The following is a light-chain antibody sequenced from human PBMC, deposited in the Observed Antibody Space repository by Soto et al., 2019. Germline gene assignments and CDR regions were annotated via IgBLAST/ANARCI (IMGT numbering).Light chain of an antibody. CDR3: GTWDSRLNPDE. Sequence: QSVLTQPPSVSAALGQKVTISCSGGASNFGTNYVSWYQQFPATPPKLLIDDHNKRPSGIPDRFSGSKSDTSVILAITGLQTGDEADYYGGTWDSRLNPDEFGGSTQLTVL. V-gene: IGLV1-51*01. CDR1: ASNFGTNY. J-gene: IGLJ7*01. CDR2: DHN.